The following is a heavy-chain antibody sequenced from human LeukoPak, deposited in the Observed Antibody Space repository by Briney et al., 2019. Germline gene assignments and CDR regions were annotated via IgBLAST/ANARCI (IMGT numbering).Heavy chain of an antibody. CDR1: GFTFSSYG. CDR3: AKSQYVVVVVAAPDY. CDR2: ISYDGSNK. D-gene: IGHD2-15*01. Sequence: PGGSLRLSCAASGFTFSSYGMHWVHQAPGKGLEWVAVISYDGSNKYYADSVKGRFTISRDNSKNTLYLQMNSLRAEDTAVYYCAKSQYVVVVVAAPDYWGQGTLVTVSS. J-gene: IGHJ4*02. V-gene: IGHV3-30*18.